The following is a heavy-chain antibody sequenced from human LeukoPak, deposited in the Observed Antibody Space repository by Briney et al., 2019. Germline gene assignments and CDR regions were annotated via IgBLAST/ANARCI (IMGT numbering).Heavy chain of an antibody. D-gene: IGHD4-11*01. J-gene: IGHJ3*02. CDR1: GYTFTSYF. Sequence: ASVKVSCKAFGYTFTSYFMHWVRQAPGQGLEWMGIISLISGSTTYAQKSQGRVTVTRDTSTSTVYMELSSLRSEDTALYYCARAYSNTDGFDIWGQGTMVTVSS. V-gene: IGHV1-46*01. CDR3: ARAYSNTDGFDI. CDR2: ISLISGST.